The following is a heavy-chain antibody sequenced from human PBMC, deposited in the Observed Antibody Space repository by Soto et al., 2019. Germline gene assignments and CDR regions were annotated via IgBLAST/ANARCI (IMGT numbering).Heavy chain of an antibody. CDR1: GYSFTSYW. CDR2: IYPGDSDT. CDR3: VLQWPGVWFDP. V-gene: IGHV5-51*01. J-gene: IGHJ5*02. Sequence: GESLKISCQGSGYSFTSYWIGWVSKMPGKGLEWMGVIYPGDSDTRYSPSFQGQVTISADKSISIAYLQWSSLKASDTAMYYCVLQWPGVWFDPWGQGTLVTVSS. D-gene: IGHD6-19*01.